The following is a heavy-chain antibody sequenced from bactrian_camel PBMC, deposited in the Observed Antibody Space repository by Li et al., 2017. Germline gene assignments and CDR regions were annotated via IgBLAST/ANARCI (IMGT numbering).Heavy chain of an antibody. CDR1: FFILDDFD. J-gene: IGHJ6*01. V-gene: IGHV3S66*01. Sequence: VQLVESGGGSVQTGGSLRLSCKPSFFILDDFDMMWYRQAPGNECELVSSISGDGSTYYTDAVKGRFTISHDNAKNTVYLQMNSLKSEDTALYYCACSLSAEVAGSFEAIADFGYWGQGTQVTVS. CDR3: ACSLSAEVAGSFEAIADFGY. CDR2: ISGDGST. D-gene: IGHD6*01.